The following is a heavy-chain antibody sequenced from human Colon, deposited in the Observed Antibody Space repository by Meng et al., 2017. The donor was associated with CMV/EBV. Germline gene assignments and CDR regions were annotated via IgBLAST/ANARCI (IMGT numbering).Heavy chain of an antibody. CDR3: ATGEFCSRSSCYAF. J-gene: IGHJ1*01. V-gene: IGHV3-15*07. D-gene: IGHD2-2*01. CDR2: IRSKADGGTT. CDR1: GFTFTNDW. Sequence: GFTFTNDWMNWVRHSPGKGLEWVGRIRSKADGGTTDHAAPVKGRFTISRDDSKNTLYLEMNSLKSEDTGSYYCATGEFCSRSSCYAFWGQGTLVTVSS.